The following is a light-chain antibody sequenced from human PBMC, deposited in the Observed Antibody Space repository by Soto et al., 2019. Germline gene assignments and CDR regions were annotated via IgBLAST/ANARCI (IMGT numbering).Light chain of an antibody. CDR2: DVS. V-gene: IGLV2-14*03. Sequence: QSALTQPASVSGSLGQSITISCTGAASDIGYYNFVSWYQQHPATAPKLIIYDVSHRPSGISVRFSGSKSGNTASLTISGLRAEDEAAYYCASYTGTDTPGVFGGGTKLTVL. CDR3: ASYTGTDTPGV. CDR1: ASDIGYYNF. J-gene: IGLJ3*02.